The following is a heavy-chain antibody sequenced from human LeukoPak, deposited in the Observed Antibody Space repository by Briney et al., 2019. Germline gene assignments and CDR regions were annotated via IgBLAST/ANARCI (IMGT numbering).Heavy chain of an antibody. D-gene: IGHD6-13*01. V-gene: IGHV3-7*01. J-gene: IGHJ4*02. Sequence: GGSLRLSCAASGFMFSSNWMSWVRLAPGKGLEWVASIKEDGTETYYVDSVKGRFTISRDNAKNSLYLQMNSLRAEDTAVYYCARDGAAAGTRFDYWGQGTLVTVSS. CDR1: GFMFSSNW. CDR3: ARDGAAAGTRFDY. CDR2: IKEDGTET.